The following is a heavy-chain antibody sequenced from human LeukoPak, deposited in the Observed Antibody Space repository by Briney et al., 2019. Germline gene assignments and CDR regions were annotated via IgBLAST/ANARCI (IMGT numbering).Heavy chain of an antibody. CDR1: GFTFSSYA. J-gene: IGHJ4*02. CDR3: AKDWGGYYYDSSGYPTAFDY. V-gene: IGHV3-23*01. Sequence: GSLRLSCAASGFTFSSYAMSWVRQAPGKGLEWVSAISGSGGSTYYADSVKGRFTISRDNSKNTLYLQMNSLRAEDTAVYYCAKDWGGYYYDSSGYPTAFDYWGQGTLVTVSS. D-gene: IGHD3-22*01. CDR2: ISGSGGST.